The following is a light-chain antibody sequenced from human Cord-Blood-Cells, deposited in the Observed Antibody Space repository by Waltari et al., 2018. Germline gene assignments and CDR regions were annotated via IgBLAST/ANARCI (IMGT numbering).Light chain of an antibody. CDR2: DAS. CDR1: QSISSW. CDR3: QQYNSYSPTWT. V-gene: IGKV1-5*01. J-gene: IGKJ1*01. Sequence: DIQMTQSPSTLSTSVGDRVTITCRASQSISSWLAEYQQKPGKGPKLLIYDASSLESGVPSRFSGSVSGTEFTLTISSLQPDDFATYYCQQYNSYSPTWTFNQGTTVEI.